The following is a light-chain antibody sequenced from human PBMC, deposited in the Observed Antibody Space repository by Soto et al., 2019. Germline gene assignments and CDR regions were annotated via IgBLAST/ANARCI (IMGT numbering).Light chain of an antibody. CDR2: DSS. J-gene: IGKJ4*01. Sequence: EYVLTQSPAILSLSPGETATLSFRASQSVTNYLAWYQQRPGQAPRLLIYDSSTRATGIPARFSASGSGTDFTLTISSLEPEDFAVYYCQQRRVWPLTFGGGTKVEIK. CDR1: QSVTNY. V-gene: IGKV3-11*01. CDR3: QQRRVWPLT.